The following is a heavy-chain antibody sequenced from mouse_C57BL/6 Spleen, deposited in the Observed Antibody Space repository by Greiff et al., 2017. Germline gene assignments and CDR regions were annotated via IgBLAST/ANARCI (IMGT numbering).Heavy chain of an antibody. J-gene: IGHJ2*01. V-gene: IGHV1-42*01. D-gene: IGHD1-1*01. CDR3: ARTDLITTVVAPLDY. CDR1: GYSFTGYY. Sequence: EVKLQESGPELVKPGASVKISCKASGYSFTGYYMNWVKQSPEKSLEWIGEINPSTGGTTYNQKFKAKATLTVDKSSSTAYMQLKSLTSEDSAVYYCARTDLITTVVAPLDYWGQGTTLTVSS. CDR2: INPSTGGT.